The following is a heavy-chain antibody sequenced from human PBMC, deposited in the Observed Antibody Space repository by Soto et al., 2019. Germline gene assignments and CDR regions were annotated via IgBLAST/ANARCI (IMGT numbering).Heavy chain of an antibody. Sequence: ASVNVSCKASGGTFSSYAISWVRQAPGQGLEWMGGIIPIFGTANYAQKFQGRVTITADESTSTAYMELSSLRSEDTAVYYCARDSVEMATKEYYFDYWGQGTLVTVSS. CDR3: ARDSVEMATKEYYFDY. J-gene: IGHJ4*02. D-gene: IGHD5-12*01. V-gene: IGHV1-69*13. CDR1: GGTFSSYA. CDR2: IIPIFGTA.